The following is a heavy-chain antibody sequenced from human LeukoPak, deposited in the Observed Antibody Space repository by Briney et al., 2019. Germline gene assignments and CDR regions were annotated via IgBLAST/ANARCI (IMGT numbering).Heavy chain of an antibody. J-gene: IGHJ4*02. CDR3: ARGTLYSGWSYYFDY. CDR1: GFTVSSNY. V-gene: IGHV4-59*02. CDR2: VYYSGTT. Sequence: GSLRLSCAASGFTVSSNYMSWVRQPPGKALEWIGSVYYSGTTSYNPSLKSRVTISVDMSKNHFSLRLSSVTAADTAMYYCARGTLYSGWSYYFDYWGQGSQVAVSS. D-gene: IGHD6-19*01.